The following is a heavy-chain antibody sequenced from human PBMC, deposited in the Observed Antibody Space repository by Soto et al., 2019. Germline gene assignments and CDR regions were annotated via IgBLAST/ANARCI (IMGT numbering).Heavy chain of an antibody. V-gene: IGHV4-4*07. J-gene: IGHJ1*01. D-gene: IGHD1-7*01. CDR3: ARESGENWTYEAQ. CDR2: STVNGIT. CDR1: GAYVSDFS. Sequence: QVQQLESGPGLVKPWDTLSLTCTVSGAYVSDFSWSWIRQPAGKGLAWIGRSTVNGITQYTPCFRSRVTTSMDTSRNQCSLNFQSATAADTGLYYCARESGENWTYEAQWGQGTLVTVSS.